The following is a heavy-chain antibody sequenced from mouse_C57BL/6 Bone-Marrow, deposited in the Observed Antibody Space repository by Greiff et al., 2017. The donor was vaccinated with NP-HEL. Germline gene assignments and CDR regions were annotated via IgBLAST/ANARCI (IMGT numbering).Heavy chain of an antibody. J-gene: IGHJ3*01. CDR2: ITPSSGYT. V-gene: IGHV1-4*01. D-gene: IGHD2-3*01. CDR3: ARVDGPWFAY. Sequence: QVQLQQSGAELARPGASVKMSCKASGYTFTRYTLPWVNPRPGQGLEWIGYITPSSGYTKYNQKFKDKATLTADKSSSTAYMQLSSLTSEDSAVYYCARVDGPWFAYWGQGTLVTVSA. CDR1: GYTFTRYT.